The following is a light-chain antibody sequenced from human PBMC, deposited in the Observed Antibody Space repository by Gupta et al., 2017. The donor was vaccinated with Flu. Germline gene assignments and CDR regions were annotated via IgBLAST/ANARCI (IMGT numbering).Light chain of an antibody. CDR2: GNS. J-gene: IGLJ3*02. Sequence: QSVLTPPPSVSAAPVHRVTISCTGSISNIVAGYDVHWYQQLPGTAPKLLIYGNSNRPAGVTDRGSGSKSGTTASLAITGLQAEDEADYYCQYYDSSRSGPHWVFGGGTKLTGL. CDR3: QYYDSSRSGPHWV. CDR1: ISNIVAGYD. V-gene: IGLV1-40*01.